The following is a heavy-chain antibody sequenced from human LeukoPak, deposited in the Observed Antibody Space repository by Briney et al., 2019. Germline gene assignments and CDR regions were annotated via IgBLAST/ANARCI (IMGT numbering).Heavy chain of an antibody. CDR2: IYYTGT. D-gene: IGHD3-22*01. CDR1: GGSVTDYY. V-gene: IGHV4-59*02. Sequence: PSETLSLTCTVSGGSVTDYYWSWIRQSPGKGLEWIGYIYYTGTSYNPSLKSRVTISADTSKNQFSLKLISVTAADTAVYYCARAYYYDSSGYYYPYYFDYWGQGTLVTVSS. CDR3: ARAYYYDSSGYYYPYYFDY. J-gene: IGHJ4*02.